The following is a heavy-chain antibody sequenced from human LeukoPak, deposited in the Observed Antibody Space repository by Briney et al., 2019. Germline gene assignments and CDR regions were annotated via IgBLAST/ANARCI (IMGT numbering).Heavy chain of an antibody. V-gene: IGHV4-38-2*02. CDR1: GNSISSGYY. CDR3: ARDHRSSAVAEDYMDV. Sequence: PSETLSLTCTVSGNSISSGYYWGWIRQPPGKGLEWIGSIYQSGSTYYNPSLKSRVTISVDTSKNQFSLKLSSVTAADTAVYYCARDHRSSAVAEDYMDVWGKGTTVTVSS. CDR2: IYQSGST. D-gene: IGHD3-16*01. J-gene: IGHJ6*03.